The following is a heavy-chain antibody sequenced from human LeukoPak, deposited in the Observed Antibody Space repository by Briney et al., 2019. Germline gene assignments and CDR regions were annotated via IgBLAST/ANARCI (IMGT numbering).Heavy chain of an antibody. Sequence: PGGSLRLSCAASGFTFSSYSMNWVRQAPGKGLEWVSSISSSSSYIFYADSVKGRFTISRDNAKNSLYLQMNSLRAEDTAVYYCASESPYTAMVTTDFDYWGQGTLVTVSS. D-gene: IGHD5-18*01. J-gene: IGHJ4*02. V-gene: IGHV3-21*01. CDR1: GFTFSSYS. CDR2: ISSSSSYI. CDR3: ASESPYTAMVTTDFDY.